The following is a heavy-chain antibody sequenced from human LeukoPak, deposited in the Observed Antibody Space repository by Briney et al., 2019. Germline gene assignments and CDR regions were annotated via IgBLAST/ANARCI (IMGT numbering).Heavy chain of an antibody. CDR1: GFTFSSYS. D-gene: IGHD5-12*01. CDR3: ARPTEATLDGYYFDY. CDR2: ISSSSSYI. Sequence: PGGSLRLSCAASGFTFSSYSMNWVRQAPGKGLEWVSSISSSSSYIYYADSVKGRFTISRDNAKNSLYLQMNSLRAEDTAVYYCARPTEATLDGYYFDYWGQGTLVTVSS. J-gene: IGHJ4*02. V-gene: IGHV3-21*01.